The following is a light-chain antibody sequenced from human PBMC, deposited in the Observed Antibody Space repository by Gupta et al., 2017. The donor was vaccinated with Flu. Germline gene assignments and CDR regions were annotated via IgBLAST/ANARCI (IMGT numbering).Light chain of an antibody. CDR2: EVS. CDR3: SSYTINTTLV. CDR1: SSDVGGYNY. Sequence: QSALTQPASVSGSPGQSITISCTGTSSDVGGYNYVPWYQQHPGKAPKLMIYEVSNRPSGVSNRFSGSKSGNTASLTISSLQAEDEADYYCSSYTINTTLVFGTGTKVTVL. V-gene: IGLV2-14*01. J-gene: IGLJ1*01.